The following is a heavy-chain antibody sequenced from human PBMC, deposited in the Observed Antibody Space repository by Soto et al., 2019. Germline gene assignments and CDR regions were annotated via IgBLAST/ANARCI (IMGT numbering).Heavy chain of an antibody. D-gene: IGHD1-1*01. CDR1: GFTFSSYA. J-gene: IGHJ5*02. V-gene: IGHV3-23*01. Sequence: EVQLLESGGGLVQPGGSLRLSCAASGFTFSSYAMSWVRQAPGKGLEWVSAISAGGGNTYYRDSVKGRFTISRDNSKNTLYLRMNCLRAEDTAVYFCAQTTPSIHWFDPWGPGTLVTVSS. CDR3: AQTTPSIHWFDP. CDR2: ISAGGGNT.